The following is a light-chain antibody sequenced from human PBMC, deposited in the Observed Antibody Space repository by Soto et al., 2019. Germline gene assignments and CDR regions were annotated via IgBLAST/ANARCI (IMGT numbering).Light chain of an antibody. Sequence: EIVLTQSPGTLSLSPGERATLSCRASQSVSSTYLAWYQHRPGQAPRLLIYGASSRATGIPDRFSGSGSGTDFTLTISRLEPEDFAVYFCQQYNNWPPLTFGGGTKVDIK. CDR2: GAS. V-gene: IGKV3-20*01. J-gene: IGKJ4*01. CDR1: QSVSSTY. CDR3: QQYNNWPPLT.